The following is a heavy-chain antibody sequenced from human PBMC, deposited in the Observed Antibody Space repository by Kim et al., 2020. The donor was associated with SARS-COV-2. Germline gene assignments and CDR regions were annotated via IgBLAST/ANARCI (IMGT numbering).Heavy chain of an antibody. Sequence: LKSRVTISVDTSKHQFSLKLSSVTAADTAVYYCARITMVRGGYYYYGMDVWGQGTTVTVSS. V-gene: IGHV4-39*01. CDR3: ARITMVRGGYYYYGMDV. J-gene: IGHJ6*02. D-gene: IGHD3-10*01.